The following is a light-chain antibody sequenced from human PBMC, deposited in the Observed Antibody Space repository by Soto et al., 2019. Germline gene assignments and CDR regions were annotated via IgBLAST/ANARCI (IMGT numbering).Light chain of an antibody. CDR3: TSWDDSLNGRI. J-gene: IGLJ2*01. CDR1: NSNIGTNA. Sequence: QSVLTQPPSASETPGQRVTISCSGSNSNIGTNAVSWYQQLPGTAPKLLIYNDNLRPSGVPDRFSGSKSVTSASLAISGLQSDDEAVYYCTSWDDSLNGRIFGGGTKLTVL. CDR2: NDN. V-gene: IGLV1-44*01.